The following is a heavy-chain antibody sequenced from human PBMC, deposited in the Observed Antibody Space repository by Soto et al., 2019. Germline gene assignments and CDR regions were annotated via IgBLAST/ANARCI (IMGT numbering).Heavy chain of an antibody. V-gene: IGHV1-69*02. CDR2: LIPILGIA. D-gene: IGHD6-13*01. CDR1: GGTFSSYT. CDR3: ARSPPVYSSSWFGWFAP. J-gene: IGHJ5*02. Sequence: QVQLVQSGAEVQKPGSSVNVSCKASGGTFSSYTISWVRQASGQGLEWRGRLIPILGIANYAQKFQGRVTITADKSPSTAYMELSSLRSEDTAVYYCARSPPVYSSSWFGWFAPWGQVTLVTVSS.